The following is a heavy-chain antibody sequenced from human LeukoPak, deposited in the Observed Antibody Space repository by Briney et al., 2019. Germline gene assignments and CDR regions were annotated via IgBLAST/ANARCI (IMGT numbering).Heavy chain of an antibody. D-gene: IGHD5-24*01. CDR1: GYTFTSYY. CDR3: ARDGYNLWSWDY. V-gene: IGHV1-46*01. Sequence: GASVKVSCKASGYTFTSYYMHWVRQAPGQGLEWMGIINPSGGSTSYAQKFQGRVTMTRDTSTSTVYMELSGLRSEDTAVYYCARDGYNLWSWDYWGQGTLVTVSS. CDR2: INPSGGST. J-gene: IGHJ4*02.